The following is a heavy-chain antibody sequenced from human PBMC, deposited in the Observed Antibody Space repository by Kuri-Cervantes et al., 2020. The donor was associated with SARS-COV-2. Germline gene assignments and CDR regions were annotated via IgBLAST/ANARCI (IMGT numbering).Heavy chain of an antibody. V-gene: IGHV4-38-2*01. CDR1: GYSISSGYY. CDR2: IYHSGST. J-gene: IGHJ3*02. CDR3: ARAGDYGDYTVSAFDT. Sequence: SQTLSLTCAVSGYSISSGYYWGWIRQPPGKGLEWIGSIYHSGSTYYNQSPKSRVTISLDTSKNHFSLKVNSVTAADSAVYYCARAGDYGDYTVSAFDTWGQGAMVTVSS. D-gene: IGHD4-17*01.